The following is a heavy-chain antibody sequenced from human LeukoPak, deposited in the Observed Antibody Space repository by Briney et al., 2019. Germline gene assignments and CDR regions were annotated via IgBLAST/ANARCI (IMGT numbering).Heavy chain of an antibody. CDR2: INPSGGST. D-gene: IGHD5-12*01. Sequence: ASVKVSCKASGYTFTSYYMHWVRQAPGQGLEWMGIINPSGGSTSYAQKFQGRVTMTRDMSTSTVYMELSSLRSEDTAVYYCARKVATILGFDYWGQGTLVTVSS. CDR3: ARKVATILGFDY. CDR1: GYTFTSYY. V-gene: IGHV1-46*01. J-gene: IGHJ4*02.